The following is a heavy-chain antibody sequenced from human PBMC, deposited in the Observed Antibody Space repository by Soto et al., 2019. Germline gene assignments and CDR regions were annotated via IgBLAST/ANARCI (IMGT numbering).Heavy chain of an antibody. CDR3: VRGSGGFDY. J-gene: IGHJ4*02. CDR2: INNDGSDR. Sequence: GGSLRLSCAASGFTFSGHWMHWVRQTPGKGLVWVSHINNDGSDRTYADSVKGRFTISRDNTKNTLHLQMDSLRVEDTAVYYCVRGSGGFDYWAQGTLVTVSS. V-gene: IGHV3-74*01. D-gene: IGHD6-25*01. CDR1: GFTFSGHW.